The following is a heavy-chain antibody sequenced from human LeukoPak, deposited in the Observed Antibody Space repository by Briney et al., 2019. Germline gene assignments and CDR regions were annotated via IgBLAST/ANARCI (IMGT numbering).Heavy chain of an antibody. V-gene: IGHV3-23*01. D-gene: IGHD3-16*01. Sequence: PGGSLRLSCAASGFTFSKAWMSWVRQAPGKGLEWVSSINISGGATWYADSVRGRFTISRDNSKNTLYLQMTSLRVEDTALYYCANEIRPNDYWGQGTLVSVSS. CDR1: GFTFSKAW. J-gene: IGHJ4*02. CDR3: ANEIRPNDY. CDR2: INISGGAT.